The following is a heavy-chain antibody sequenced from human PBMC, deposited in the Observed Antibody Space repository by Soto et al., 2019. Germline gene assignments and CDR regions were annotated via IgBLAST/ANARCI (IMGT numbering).Heavy chain of an antibody. D-gene: IGHD3-10*01. CDR2: ISYDGSNK. J-gene: IGHJ4*02. CDR1: GFTFSSYG. CDR3: AKDGTMVWYYFDY. V-gene: IGHV3-30*18. Sequence: QVQLVESGGGVVQPGRSLRLSCAASGFTFSSYGMHWVRQAPGKGLEWVAVISYDGSNKYYADSVKGRFTISRDNSKNTLYLQMNSLRAEDTAVYYCAKDGTMVWYYFDYWGQGTLVTVSS.